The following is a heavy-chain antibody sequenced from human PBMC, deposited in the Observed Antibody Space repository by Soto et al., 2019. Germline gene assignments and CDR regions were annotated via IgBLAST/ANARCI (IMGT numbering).Heavy chain of an antibody. Sequence: VASVKVSCKASGYTFTNNVVSWVRQATGQGLEWMGWMNPGSGDTGYAQKFQGRVTMTRDISIATAYMELNSLTSEDTAIYYCARMESFGSLNWFDPWGQGTLVTVSS. D-gene: IGHD5-18*01. CDR2: MNPGSGDT. J-gene: IGHJ5*02. V-gene: IGHV1-8*02. CDR1: GYTFTNNV. CDR3: ARMESFGSLNWFDP.